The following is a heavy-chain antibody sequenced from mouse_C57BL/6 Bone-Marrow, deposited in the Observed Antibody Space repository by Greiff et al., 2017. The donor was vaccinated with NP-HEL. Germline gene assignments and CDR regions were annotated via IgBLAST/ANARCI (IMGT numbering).Heavy chain of an antibody. V-gene: IGHV1-59*01. Sequence: QVQLQQPGAELVRPGTSVKLSCKASGYTFTSYWMHWVKQRPGQGLEWIGVIDPSDSYTNYNQKFKGKATLTVDTSSSTAYMQLSSLTSEDSAVYYCARRLEGYFDYWGQGTTLTVSS. CDR1: GYTFTSYW. CDR2: IDPSDSYT. CDR3: ARRLEGYFDY. J-gene: IGHJ2*01.